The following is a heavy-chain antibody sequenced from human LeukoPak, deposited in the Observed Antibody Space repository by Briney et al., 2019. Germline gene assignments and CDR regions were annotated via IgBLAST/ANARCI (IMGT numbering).Heavy chain of an antibody. V-gene: IGHV1-2*02. Sequence: GASVKVSCKASGYTFTGYYMHWVRQAPGQGLEWMGWINPNSGGTNYAQKFQGRVTMTRDTSISTAYMELSRLRSDDTAVYYCARGADYYDSSGYFWRGNPTQVLFDIWGQGTMVTVSS. CDR3: ARGADYYDSSGYFWRGNPTQVLFDI. J-gene: IGHJ3*02. D-gene: IGHD3-22*01. CDR1: GYTFTGYY. CDR2: INPNSGGT.